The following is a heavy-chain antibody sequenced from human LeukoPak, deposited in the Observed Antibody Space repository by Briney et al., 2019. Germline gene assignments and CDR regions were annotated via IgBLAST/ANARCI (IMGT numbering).Heavy chain of an antibody. CDR3: AKDLYSSSWYGYFDL. CDR2: ISGSGGST. J-gene: IGHJ2*01. D-gene: IGHD6-13*01. CDR1: GFTFSSYA. V-gene: IGHV3-23*01. Sequence: GGSLRLSCAASGFTFSSYAMSWVRQAPGKGLEWVSAISGSGGSTYYADSVKGRFTISRDNSKNTLYLQMNSLRAEDTAVYYCAKDLYSSSWYGYFDLWGRGTLVTVSS.